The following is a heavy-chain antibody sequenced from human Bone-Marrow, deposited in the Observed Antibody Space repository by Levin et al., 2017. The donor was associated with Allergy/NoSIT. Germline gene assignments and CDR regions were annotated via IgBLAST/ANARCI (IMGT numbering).Heavy chain of an antibody. CDR2: IYYSGST. V-gene: IGHV4-31*03. Sequence: PSETLSLTCTVSGGSISSGGYYWSWIRQHPGKGLEWIGYIYYSGSTYYNPSLKSRVTISVDRAKKQFYRKRSTGTAADTAVYYCARAGPREPSEMGWYFDLWGRGTLVTVSS. CDR1: GGSISSGGYY. CDR3: ARAGPREPSEMGWYFDL. D-gene: IGHD5-24*01. J-gene: IGHJ2*01.